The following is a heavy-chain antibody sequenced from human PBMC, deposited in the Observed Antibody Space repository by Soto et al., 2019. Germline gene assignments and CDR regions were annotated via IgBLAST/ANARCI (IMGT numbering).Heavy chain of an antibody. CDR2: IKQDGSEK. CDR1: GFTFSSYW. D-gene: IGHD6-6*01. CDR3: ARGVRAARLRGSEAWFDP. V-gene: IGHV3-7*01. J-gene: IGHJ5*02. Sequence: GGSLRLSCAASGFTFSSYWMSWVRQAPGKGLEWVANIKQDGSEKYYVDSVKGRFTISRDNAKNSLYLQMNSLRAEDTAVYYCARGVRAARLRGSEAWFDPWGQGTLVTVSS.